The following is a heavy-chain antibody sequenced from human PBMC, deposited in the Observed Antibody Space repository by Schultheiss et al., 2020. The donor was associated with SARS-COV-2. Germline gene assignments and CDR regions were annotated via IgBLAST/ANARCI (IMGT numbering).Heavy chain of an antibody. CDR3: ARWDGYNEAFDY. V-gene: IGHV3-30*07. Sequence: GGSLRLSCAASGFTFSNYTMHWVRQAPGKGLEWVAVISYDGSNKYYADSVKGRFSISRDNSKNTLYLQMNSLRAEDTAVYYCARWDGYNEAFDYWGQGTLVTVSS. CDR1: GFTFSNYT. J-gene: IGHJ4*02. CDR2: ISYDGSNK. D-gene: IGHD5-24*01.